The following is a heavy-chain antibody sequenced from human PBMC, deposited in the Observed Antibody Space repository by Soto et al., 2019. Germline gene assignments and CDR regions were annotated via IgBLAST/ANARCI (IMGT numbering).Heavy chain of an antibody. CDR1: GGSISKFY. Sequence: LETLSLTCSVSGGSISKFYWSWIRKTAGKGLGWMGRVYATGTTDYNPSLRSRVAMSVDISRKTFSLRLTSVTAADTGMYYCVRDGSKTLRDWFDPWGQGKLVTVSS. J-gene: IGHJ5*02. CDR3: VRDGSKTLRDWFDP. V-gene: IGHV4-4*07. CDR2: VYATGTT. D-gene: IGHD3-10*01.